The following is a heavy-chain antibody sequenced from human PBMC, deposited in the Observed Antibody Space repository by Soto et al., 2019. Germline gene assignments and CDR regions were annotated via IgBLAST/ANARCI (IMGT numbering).Heavy chain of an antibody. CDR1: DGSISGFY. V-gene: IGHV4-59*08. CDR2: IYYTGST. D-gene: IGHD4-4*01. Sequence: SETLSLTCTVSDGSISGFYWSWIRQPPGKGLDFVGHIYYTGSTYYNPSLKSRVTISMDTSKNQFSLSLTSVTAADTAVYYCARHGSYTNRLYSFDIWGQGTMVTVSS. J-gene: IGHJ3*02. CDR3: ARHGSYTNRLYSFDI.